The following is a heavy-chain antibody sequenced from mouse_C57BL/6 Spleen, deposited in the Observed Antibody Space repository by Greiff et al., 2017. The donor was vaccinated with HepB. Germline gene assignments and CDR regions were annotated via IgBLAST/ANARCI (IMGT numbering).Heavy chain of an antibody. CDR1: GYAFTNYL. D-gene: IGHD3-2*02. J-gene: IGHJ4*01. CDR2: INPGSGGT. CDR3: ARYGDSSGYVNYAMDY. V-gene: IGHV1-54*01. Sequence: VQLQESGAELVRPGTSVKVSCKASGYAFTNYLIEWVKQRPGQGLEWIGVINPGSGGTNYNEKFKGKATLTADKSSSTAYMQLSSLTSEDSAVYFCARYGDSSGYVNYAMDYWGQGTSVTVSS.